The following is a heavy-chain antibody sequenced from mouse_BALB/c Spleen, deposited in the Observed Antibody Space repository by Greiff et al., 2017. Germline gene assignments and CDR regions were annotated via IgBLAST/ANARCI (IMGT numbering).Heavy chain of an antibody. V-gene: IGHV3-6*02. CDR3: ARLWLPAY. J-gene: IGHJ3*01. CDR1: GYSITSGYY. CDR2: ISYDGSN. D-gene: IGHD3-3*01. Sequence: EVQRVESGPGLVKPSQSLSLTCSVTGYSITSGYYWNWIRQFPGNKLEWMGYISYDGSNNYNPSLKNRISITRDTSKNQFFLKLNSVTTEDTATYYCARLWLPAYWGQGTLVTVSA.